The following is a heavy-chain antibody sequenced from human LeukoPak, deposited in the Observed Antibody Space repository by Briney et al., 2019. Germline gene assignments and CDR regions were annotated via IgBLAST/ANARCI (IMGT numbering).Heavy chain of an antibody. Sequence: SETLSLTCTVSGGSISSSSYYWGWIRQPPGKGLEWIGEINHSGSTNYNPSLKSRVTISVDTSKNQFSLKLSSVTAADTAVYYCARARGWLHGRRTLDYWGQGTLVTVSS. D-gene: IGHD5-12*01. V-gene: IGHV4-39*07. CDR2: INHSGST. CDR3: ARARGWLHGRRTLDY. CDR1: GGSISSSSYY. J-gene: IGHJ4*02.